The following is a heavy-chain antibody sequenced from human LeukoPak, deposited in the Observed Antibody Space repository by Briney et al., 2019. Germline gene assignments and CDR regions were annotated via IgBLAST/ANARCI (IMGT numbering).Heavy chain of an antibody. CDR1: GGSISSSPYY. CDR2: IYYSGST. D-gene: IGHD6-19*01. V-gene: IGHV4-39*01. J-gene: IGHJ4*02. CDR3: ARQRGSGWYHPHLF. Sequence: SETLSLTCTVSGGSISSSPYYWGWIRQPPGKGLEWIGGIYYSGSTYYNPSLKSRVTISVDTYKSQLSLKLSSVTAADTAVYYCARQRGSGWYHPHLFWGQGILVTVSS.